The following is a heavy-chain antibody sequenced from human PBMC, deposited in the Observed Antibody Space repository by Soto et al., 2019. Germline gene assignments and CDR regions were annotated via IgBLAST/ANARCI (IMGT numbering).Heavy chain of an antibody. V-gene: IGHV5-10-1*01. Sequence: PGESLKISCNGSGYSFTIYWISWVRQMPGKGLEWMGRIDPSDSYTNYSPSFQGHVTISADKSISTAYLQWSSLKASDTAMYYCARHVNTAMVSDYWGQGTLVTVSS. CDR2: IDPSDSYT. CDR1: GYSFTIYW. J-gene: IGHJ4*02. D-gene: IGHD5-18*01. CDR3: ARHVNTAMVSDY.